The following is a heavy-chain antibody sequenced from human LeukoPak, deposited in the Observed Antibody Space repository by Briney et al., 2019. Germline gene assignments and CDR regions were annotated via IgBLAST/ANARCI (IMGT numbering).Heavy chain of an antibody. V-gene: IGHV3-7*01. CDR3: ARDRDSSDY. Sequence: GGSLRLSCAASGFTFKNYWMSWVRQAPGKGLEWVANLKHDGSDKYHVDSVKGRFTISRDNAKNSLYLQMNSLRVEDTAVYYCARDRDSSDYWGQGTLVVVSS. J-gene: IGHJ4*02. CDR2: LKHDGSDK. D-gene: IGHD6-13*01. CDR1: GFTFKNYW.